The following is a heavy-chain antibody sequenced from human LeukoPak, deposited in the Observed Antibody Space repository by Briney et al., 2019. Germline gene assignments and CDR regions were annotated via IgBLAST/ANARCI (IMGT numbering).Heavy chain of an antibody. CDR2: ISYDGSNK. V-gene: IGHV3-30*18. CDR1: GFTFSSYG. D-gene: IGHD2-15*01. CDR3: VKGLGGIDY. J-gene: IGHJ4*02. Sequence: GGSLRLSCAASGFTFSSYGMHWVRQAPAKGLEWVAVISYDGSNKYYADSVKGRFTISRDNSKNTLYLQMNSLRAEDTAVYYCVKGLGGIDYGGQGTLVTVSS.